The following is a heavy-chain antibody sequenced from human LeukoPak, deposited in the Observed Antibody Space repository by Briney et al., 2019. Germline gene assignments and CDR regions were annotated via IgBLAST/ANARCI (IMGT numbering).Heavy chain of an antibody. CDR3: ARRTVVWGSYRYRGYFDY. CDR1: GYSISSGYF. J-gene: IGHJ4*02. Sequence: SETLSLTCTVSGYSISSGYFWGWIRQPPGKGLEWIGSIYYSGSTYYNPSLKSRVTISVDTSKNQFSLKLSSVTAADTAVYYCARRTVVWGSYRYRGYFDYWGQGTLVTVSS. V-gene: IGHV4-38-2*02. CDR2: IYYSGST. D-gene: IGHD3-16*02.